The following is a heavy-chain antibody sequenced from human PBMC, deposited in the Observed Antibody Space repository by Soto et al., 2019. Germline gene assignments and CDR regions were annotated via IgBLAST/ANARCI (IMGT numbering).Heavy chain of an antibody. CDR2: IYYSGST. CDR3: ARRVPRSRRYYFDY. D-gene: IGHD3-10*01. V-gene: IGHV4-31*03. CDR1: GGSISSGGYY. Sequence: SETLSLTCTVSGGSISSGGYYWSWIRQHPGKGLEWIGYIYYSGSTYYNPSLKSRVTISVDTSKNQFSLKLSSVTAADTAVYYCARRVPRSRRYYFDYWGQGTLVTVSS. J-gene: IGHJ4*02.